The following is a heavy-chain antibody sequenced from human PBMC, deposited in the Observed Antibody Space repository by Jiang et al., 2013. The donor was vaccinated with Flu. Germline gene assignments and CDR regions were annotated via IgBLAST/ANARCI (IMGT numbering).Heavy chain of an antibody. CDR2: IIPVVGTT. J-gene: IGHJ4*02. D-gene: IGHD3-22*01. Sequence: SGAEVKKPASSVKVSCKASGGTFSSYSISWVRQAPGQGLEWMGRIIPVVGTTNYAPKFQGRVTITAEKSATMVYMELSNLRSEDTAVYYCARAARYYDSSGYYYSWGQGTLVIVSS. V-gene: IGHV1-69*04. CDR1: GGTFSSYS. CDR3: ARAARYYDSSGYYYS.